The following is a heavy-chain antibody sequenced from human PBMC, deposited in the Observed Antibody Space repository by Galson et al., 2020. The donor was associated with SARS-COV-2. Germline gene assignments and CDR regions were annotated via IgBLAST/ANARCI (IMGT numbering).Heavy chain of an antibody. CDR2: ISAYNGNT. CDR1: GYTFTSYG. CDR3: ARVFRYYYDSSGYYFLGHLHPRDYFDY. V-gene: IGHV1-18*01. Sequence: ASAKVSCKASGYTFTSYGISWVRQAPGQGLEWMGWISAYNGNTNYAQKPQGRVTMTTDTSTSTAYMELRSLRSDDTAVYYCARVFRYYYDSSGYYFLGHLHPRDYFDYWGQGTLVTVSS. D-gene: IGHD3-22*01. J-gene: IGHJ4*02.